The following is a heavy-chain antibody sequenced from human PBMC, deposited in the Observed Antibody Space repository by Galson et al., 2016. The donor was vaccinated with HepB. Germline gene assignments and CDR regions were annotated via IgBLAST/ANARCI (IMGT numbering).Heavy chain of an antibody. V-gene: IGHV4-59*01. D-gene: IGHD2-2*01. CDR3: ARCCGTTSLFVDI. CDR2: NYYSGST. J-gene: IGHJ4*02. CDR1: GGSIRSYY. Sequence: SGGSIRSYYWNWIRQPPGKGLEWIGYNYYSGSTSYNPSLKSRVTLSVDVSKNQISLNLSPVTAADTAVYYCARCCGTTSLFVDIWGPGTLVTVSS.